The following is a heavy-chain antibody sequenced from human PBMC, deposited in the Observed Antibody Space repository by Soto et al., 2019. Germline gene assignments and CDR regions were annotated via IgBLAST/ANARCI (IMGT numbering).Heavy chain of an antibody. CDR2: FDPEDGET. D-gene: IGHD6-19*01. CDR3: ARSYRSGWYGRSYFDY. Sequence: ASVKVSCKVSGYTLTELSMHWVRQAPGKGLEWMGGFDPEDGETIYAQKIQGRVTMTEDTSTDTAYMELSSLRSEDTAVYYCARSYRSGWYGRSYFDYWGQGTLVTVSS. J-gene: IGHJ4*02. CDR1: GYTLTELS. V-gene: IGHV1-24*01.